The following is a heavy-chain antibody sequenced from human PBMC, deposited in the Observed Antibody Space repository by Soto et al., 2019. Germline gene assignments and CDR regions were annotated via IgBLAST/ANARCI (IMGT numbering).Heavy chain of an antibody. CDR1: GLSFSSYG. CDR2: ISYDGSNK. J-gene: IGHJ4*02. V-gene: IGHV3-30*03. D-gene: IGHD3-3*02. CDR3: ARDSYYHSSSRYDVFAS. Sequence: QVQLVESGGGVVQPGRSLRLSCADSGLSFSSYGMHWVRQAPGEGLEWVAAISYDGSNKNYLASVEGRLTISRDNSQITLYLQMIALRPDDTAVYSCARDSYYHSSSRYDVFASWGQGTLVTVSS.